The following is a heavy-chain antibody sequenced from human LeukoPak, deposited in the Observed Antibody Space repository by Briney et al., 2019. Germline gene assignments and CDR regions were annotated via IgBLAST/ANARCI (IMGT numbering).Heavy chain of an antibody. V-gene: IGHV3-33*01. CDR2: IYYDGSNK. CDR1: GFTFSSYG. J-gene: IGHJ3*02. Sequence: GGSLRLSCAASGFTFSSYGMHWVRQAPGKGLEWVALIYYDGSNKYYADSVKGRFTISRDNSKNTLYLQMNSLRAEDTAMYYCAREGLREALDIWGQGAKVTVSS. D-gene: IGHD4-17*01. CDR3: AREGLREALDI.